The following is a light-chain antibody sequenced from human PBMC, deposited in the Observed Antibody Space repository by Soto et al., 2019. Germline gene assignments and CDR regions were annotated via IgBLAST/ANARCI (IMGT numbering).Light chain of an antibody. CDR1: QSVSGSY. CDR3: QQYGSSPPYT. CDR2: GSS. Sequence: EIVLTQSPGILSLSPGERATLSCRASQSVSGSYLAWYQQKPGQSPRLLIYGSSDRATGIADRFSGSRSETDFSLNISRVEPEDFAVYYCQQYGSSPPYTFGQGTKLEIK. V-gene: IGKV3-20*01. J-gene: IGKJ2*01.